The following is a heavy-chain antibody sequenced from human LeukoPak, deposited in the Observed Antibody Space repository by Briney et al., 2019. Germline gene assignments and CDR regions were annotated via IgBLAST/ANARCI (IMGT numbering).Heavy chain of an antibody. CDR3: AKGRGLFPSSNDY. J-gene: IGHJ4*02. D-gene: IGHD3-10*01. CDR1: GFTSSSYA. Sequence: GCSLRLSCAASGFTSSSYAMSWVRQAPGKGLEWVSSITGSGAKTYYADSVKGRFTISRDDSKRILYLQMNSLRAEDTAVYYCAKGRGLFPSSNDYWGQGTLVTVSS. V-gene: IGHV3-23*01. CDR2: ITGSGAKT.